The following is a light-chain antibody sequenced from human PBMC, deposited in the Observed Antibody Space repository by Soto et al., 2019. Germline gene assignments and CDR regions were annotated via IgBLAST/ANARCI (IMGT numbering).Light chain of an antibody. CDR3: QQYGSSRWT. Sequence: EIVLTQSPGTMSLSPGERATLSCRASQSVSSSYLAWYQQKPGQAPRLLIYGASSWATGIPDRFSGSGSGTDFTLTISRLEPEDFAVYYCQQYGSSRWTFGQGTKVGNQT. CDR2: GAS. CDR1: QSVSSSY. J-gene: IGKJ1*01. V-gene: IGKV3-20*01.